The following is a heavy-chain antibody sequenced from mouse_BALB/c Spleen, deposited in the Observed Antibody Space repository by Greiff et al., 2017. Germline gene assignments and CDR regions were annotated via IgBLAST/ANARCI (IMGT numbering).Heavy chain of an antibody. J-gene: IGHJ4*01. D-gene: IGHD2-14*01. CDR1: GFNIKDTY. V-gene: IGHV14-3*02. CDR3: ARYNYRYDKDYAMDY. CDR2: IDPANGNT. Sequence: VHVKQSGAELVKPGASVKLSCTASGFNIKDTYMHWVKQRPEQGLEWIGRIDPANGNTKYDPKFQGKATITADTSSNTAYLQLSSLTSEDTAVYYCARYNYRYDKDYAMDYWGQGTSVTVSS.